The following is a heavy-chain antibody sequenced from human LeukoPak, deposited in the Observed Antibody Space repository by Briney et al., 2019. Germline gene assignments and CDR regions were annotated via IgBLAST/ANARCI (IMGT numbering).Heavy chain of an antibody. Sequence: SQTLSLTCTVSGGSISSGDYYWSWIRQPPGKGLEWIGYIYYSGSTYYNPSLKSRVTILVDTSKNQFSLKLSSVTAADTAVYYCARVQAVFYYDSSGYFDYWGQGTLVTVSS. CDR2: IYYSGST. J-gene: IGHJ4*02. D-gene: IGHD3-22*01. CDR1: GGSISSGDYY. V-gene: IGHV4-30-4*08. CDR3: ARVQAVFYYDSSGYFDY.